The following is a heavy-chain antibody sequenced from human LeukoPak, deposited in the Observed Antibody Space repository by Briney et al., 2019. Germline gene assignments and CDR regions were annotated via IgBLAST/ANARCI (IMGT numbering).Heavy chain of an antibody. D-gene: IGHD5-18*01. CDR2: ISSGSTYT. CDR3: ASRGYSYDYVY. J-gene: IGHJ4*02. V-gene: IGHV3-11*03. Sequence: PGGSLRLSCAASGFSFSDNYMSWIRQAPGKGLEWLSYISSGSTYTNYADSVKGRFTISRDNAKNSLYLQMNSLRAEDTAVYYCASRGYSYDYVYWGQGTLVIVSS. CDR1: GFSFSDNY.